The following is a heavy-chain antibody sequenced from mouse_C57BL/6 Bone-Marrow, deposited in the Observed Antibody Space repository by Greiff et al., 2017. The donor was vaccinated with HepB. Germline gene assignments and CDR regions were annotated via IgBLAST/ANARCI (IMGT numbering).Heavy chain of an antibody. D-gene: IGHD2-5*01. CDR2: INPYNGGT. V-gene: IGHV1-19*01. J-gene: IGHJ3*01. Sequence: VQLQQSGPVLVKPGASVKMSCKASGYTFTDYYMNWVKQSHGKSLEWIGVINPYNGGTSYNQKFKGKATLTVDKSSSTAYMELNSLTSEDSAVYYCASKESNTWFAYWGQGTLVTVSA. CDR3: ASKESNTWFAY. CDR1: GYTFTDYY.